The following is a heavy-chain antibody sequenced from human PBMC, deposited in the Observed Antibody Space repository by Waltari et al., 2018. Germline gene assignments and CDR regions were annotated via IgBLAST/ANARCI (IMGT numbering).Heavy chain of an antibody. Sequence: QVQLVQSGAEVKKPGASVKVSCKASGYTFTSYDINWVRQATGQGLEWMGWMNPNPAHTANAQQFQRRVTMTSNTPISTAYMELSSLRSEDTAVYYSARYCSSANCRGFDYWGQGTLVTVSS. V-gene: IGHV1-8*01. D-gene: IGHD2-2*01. CDR2: MNPNPAHT. CDR3: ARYCSSANCRGFDY. CDR1: GYTFTSYD. J-gene: IGHJ4*02.